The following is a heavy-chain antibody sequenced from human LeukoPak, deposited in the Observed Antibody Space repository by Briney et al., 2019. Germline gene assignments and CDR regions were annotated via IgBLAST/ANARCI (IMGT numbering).Heavy chain of an antibody. Sequence: PSETLSLTCTVSGGSISSYYWSWIRQPAGKGPEWIGRIYTSGSTNYNPSLKSRVTMSVDTSKNQFSLKLSSVTAADTAAYYCARDSFSSSWWRGAFDIWGQGTMVTVSS. CDR1: GGSISSYY. CDR2: IYTSGST. V-gene: IGHV4-4*07. D-gene: IGHD6-13*01. J-gene: IGHJ3*02. CDR3: ARDSFSSSWWRGAFDI.